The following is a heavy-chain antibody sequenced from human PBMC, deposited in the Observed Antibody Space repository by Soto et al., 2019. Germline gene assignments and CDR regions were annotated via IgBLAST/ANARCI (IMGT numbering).Heavy chain of an antibody. Sequence: ASVKVSCKASGYTFTGYYMHWARQAPGQGLEWMGWIKSFNGDTNYAQKFQGRVTLTRDTSISTAYMELSRLKSDDTAVYYCARVVSPYHDVFTGNWFDPWGQGTLVTVSS. CDR2: IKSFNGDT. V-gene: IGHV1-2*02. CDR3: ARVVSPYHDVFTGNWFDP. CDR1: GYTFTGYY. D-gene: IGHD3-9*01. J-gene: IGHJ5*02.